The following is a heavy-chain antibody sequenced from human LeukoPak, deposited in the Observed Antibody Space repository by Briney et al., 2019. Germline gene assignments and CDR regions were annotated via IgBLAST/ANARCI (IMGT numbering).Heavy chain of an antibody. J-gene: IGHJ4*02. CDR3: ARVEVKGRWLQLSGYFDY. CDR2: IYHSGST. D-gene: IGHD5-24*01. CDR1: GYSISSGYY. Sequence: NPSETLSLTCTVSGYSISSGYYWGWIRQPPGKGLEWIGSIYHSGSTYYNPSLKSRVTISVDTSKNQFSLKLSSVTAADTAVYYCARVEVKGRWLQLSGYFDYWGQGTLVTVSS. V-gene: IGHV4-38-2*02.